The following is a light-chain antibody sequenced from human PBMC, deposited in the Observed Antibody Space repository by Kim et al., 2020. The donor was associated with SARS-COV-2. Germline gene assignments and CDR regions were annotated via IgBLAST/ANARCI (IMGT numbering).Light chain of an antibody. V-gene: IGKV3-11*01. Sequence: LSPGERATPSGRASQSVSTSLAWYQQKPGQAPRLLIYDASNRAFGIPARFSGSGSGTDFTLTINSLAPEDFAVYYCQQRSNWRITFGQGTRLEIK. CDR3: QQRSNWRIT. CDR2: DAS. CDR1: QSVSTS. J-gene: IGKJ5*01.